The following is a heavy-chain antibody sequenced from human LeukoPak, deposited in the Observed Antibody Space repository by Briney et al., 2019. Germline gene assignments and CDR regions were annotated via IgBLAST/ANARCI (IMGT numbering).Heavy chain of an antibody. CDR3: AKVKYYDSSGYYPDALDI. Sequence: PGGSLRLSCAASGFTFSSYAMSWVRQAPGRGLEWVSAISGSGGSTYYADSVKGRFTISRDNSKNTLYLQMNSLRAEDTAVYYCAKVKYYDSSGYYPDALDIWGQGTMVTVSS. D-gene: IGHD3-22*01. CDR2: ISGSGGST. CDR1: GFTFSSYA. J-gene: IGHJ3*02. V-gene: IGHV3-23*01.